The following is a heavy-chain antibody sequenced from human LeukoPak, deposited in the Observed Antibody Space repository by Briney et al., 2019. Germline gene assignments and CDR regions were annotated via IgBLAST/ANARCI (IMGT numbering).Heavy chain of an antibody. Sequence: PSETLSLTCAVYGGSFSGYYWSWLRQPPGKGLEWIGEINHSGSTNYNPSLKSRVTISADTSKNQFSLKLSSVTAADTAVYYCARGGYYYDSSGYLGDYWGQGTLVTVSS. V-gene: IGHV4-34*01. D-gene: IGHD3-22*01. J-gene: IGHJ4*02. CDR1: GGSFSGYY. CDR2: INHSGST. CDR3: ARGGYYYDSSGYLGDY.